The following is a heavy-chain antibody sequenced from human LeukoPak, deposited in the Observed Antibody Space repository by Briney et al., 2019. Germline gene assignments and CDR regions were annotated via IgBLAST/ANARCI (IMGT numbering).Heavy chain of an antibody. D-gene: IGHD2-21*01. V-gene: IGHV4-39*02. CDR1: GDSISSSSYY. Sequence: KSSETLALTCTVFGDSISSSSYYWGWIRQPPGKGLEWIGSIYYRGTTYYNTSLKSRVTITVDTSNNQFSLKLNSVTAADTAVYFCAREYSRSVVAGSRPDYWGQGLLVAVSS. CDR2: IYYRGTT. CDR3: AREYSRSVVAGSRPDY. J-gene: IGHJ4*02.